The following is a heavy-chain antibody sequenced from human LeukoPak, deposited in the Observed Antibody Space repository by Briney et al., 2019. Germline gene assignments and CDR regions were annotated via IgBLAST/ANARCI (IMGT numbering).Heavy chain of an antibody. CDR3: AKSATTVTTPIDY. Sequence: GGSLRLSCAASGFTFSNAWMNWVRQAPGKGLEWVSAISGSGGSTYYADSVKGRFTISRDNSKNTLYLQMNSLRAEDTAVYYCAKSATTVTTPIDYWGQGTLVTVSS. CDR2: ISGSGGST. CDR1: GFTFSNAW. J-gene: IGHJ4*02. D-gene: IGHD4-17*01. V-gene: IGHV3-23*01.